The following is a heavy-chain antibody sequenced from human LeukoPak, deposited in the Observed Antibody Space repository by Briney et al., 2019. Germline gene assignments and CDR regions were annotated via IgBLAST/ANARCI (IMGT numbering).Heavy chain of an antibody. V-gene: IGHV4-34*01. CDR1: GGSFSGYY. J-gene: IGHJ6*02. Sequence: PSETLSLTCAIYGGSFSGYYWSWIRQPPGKGLEWIGEINHSGSTNYNPSLKSRVTISVDTSKNQFSLKLSSVTAADTAVYYCARETVTTSPGAWYYYGMDVWGQGTTVTVSS. CDR2: INHSGST. CDR3: ARETVTTSPGAWYYYGMDV. D-gene: IGHD4-17*01.